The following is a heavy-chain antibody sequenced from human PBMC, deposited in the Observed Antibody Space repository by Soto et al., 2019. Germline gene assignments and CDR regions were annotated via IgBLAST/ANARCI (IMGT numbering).Heavy chain of an antibody. J-gene: IGHJ5*02. D-gene: IGHD2-8*01. Sequence: PSETLSLTCTVSGGAIFSGAYRWTWLSPHKGQGLEWIGYIYDTGKYYYNPSIESRVTMSVDTNKNQFSLMLAFVTAAATAAYYCSCDDNGTANGIDPWGQGTLVTVSS. CDR1: GGAIFSGAYR. V-gene: IGHV4-31*03. CDR2: IYDTGKY. CDR3: SCDDNGTANGIDP.